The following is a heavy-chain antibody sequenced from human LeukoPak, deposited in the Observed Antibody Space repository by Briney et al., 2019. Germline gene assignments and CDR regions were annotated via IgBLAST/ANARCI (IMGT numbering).Heavy chain of an antibody. CDR3: AREGADKCSSTSCYPGGYYYYGMDV. CDR1: GFTFSSYE. V-gene: IGHV3-48*03. D-gene: IGHD2-2*01. CDR2: ISSSGSTI. Sequence: GGSLRLSCAASGFTFSSYEMNWVRQAPEKGLEWVSYISSSGSTIYYADSVKGRFTISRDNAKNSLYLQMNSLRAEDTAVYYCAREGADKCSSTSCYPGGYYYYGMDVWGKGTTVTVSS. J-gene: IGHJ6*04.